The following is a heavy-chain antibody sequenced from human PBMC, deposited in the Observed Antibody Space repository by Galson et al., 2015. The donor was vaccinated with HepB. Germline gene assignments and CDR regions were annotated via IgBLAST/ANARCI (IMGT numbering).Heavy chain of an antibody. CDR3: TATYDFWSGEYYYYYGMDV. Sequence: SLRLSCAASGFTFSGSAMHWVRQASGKGLEWVGRIRSKANSYATAYAASVKGRFTISRDDSKNTAYLQMNSLKTEDTAVYYCTATYDFWSGEYYYYYGMDVWGQGTTVTVSS. D-gene: IGHD3-3*01. V-gene: IGHV3-73*01. CDR2: IRSKANSYAT. J-gene: IGHJ6*02. CDR1: GFTFSGSA.